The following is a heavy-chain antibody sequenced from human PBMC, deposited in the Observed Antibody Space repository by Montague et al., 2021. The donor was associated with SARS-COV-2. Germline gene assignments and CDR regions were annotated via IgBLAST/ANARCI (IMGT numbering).Heavy chain of an antibody. J-gene: IGHJ5*02. D-gene: IGHD1-26*01. CDR1: GFTFSSYA. Sequence: SLRLSCAASGFTFSSYAMHWVRQAPGKGLEWVALISYDGSNKYYADSVKGRFTISRGNSKNTLYLQMNSLRAEDTAVYYCARGSGSSSDPWGQGTLVTVSS. V-gene: IGHV3-30*04. CDR3: ARGSGSSSDP. CDR2: ISYDGSNK.